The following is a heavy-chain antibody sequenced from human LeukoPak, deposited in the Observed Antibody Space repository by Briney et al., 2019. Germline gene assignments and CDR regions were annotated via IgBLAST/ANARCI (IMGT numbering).Heavy chain of an antibody. CDR3: ARVGDYYDNPGYYNFDY. CDR1: GFTFSSYA. Sequence: PGGSLRLSCAASGFTFSSYAMNWVRQAPGKGLEWVSYITSSSSDIFYADSLKRRFTISRDNAKNSLFLQMNSLRAEDTAVYYCARVGDYYDNPGYYNFDYWGQGTLVSVSS. J-gene: IGHJ4*02. CDR2: ITSSSSDI. D-gene: IGHD3-22*01. V-gene: IGHV3-21*01.